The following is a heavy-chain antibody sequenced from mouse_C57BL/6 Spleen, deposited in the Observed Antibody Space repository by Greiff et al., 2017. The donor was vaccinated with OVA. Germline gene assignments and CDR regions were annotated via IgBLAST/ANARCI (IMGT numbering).Heavy chain of an antibody. D-gene: IGHD4-1*01. V-gene: IGHV1-54*01. Sequence: VQLQQSGAELVRPGTSVKVSCKASGYAFTNYLIAWVKQRPGQGLEWIGVINPGSGGTNYNEKFKGKATLTADKSSSTAYLQLSSLTSEDSAVYFCARMGELGPPYWGQGTLVTVSA. CDR3: ARMGELGPPY. CDR1: GYAFTNYL. CDR2: INPGSGGT. J-gene: IGHJ3*01.